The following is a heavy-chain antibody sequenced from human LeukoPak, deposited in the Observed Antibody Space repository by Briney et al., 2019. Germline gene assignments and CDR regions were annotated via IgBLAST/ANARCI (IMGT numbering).Heavy chain of an antibody. CDR3: ARGGNYWPQWWFDP. D-gene: IGHD1-26*01. Sequence: PSETLSLTCTVSGAYISVNNYYWAWIRQSPGKGLEWIGSINYSGTTYYNPSLKSRVTMSLDASKNQFSLELNSATPADTAVYYCARGGNYWPQWWFDPWGRGTLVSVSS. J-gene: IGHJ5*02. CDR1: GAYISVNNYY. V-gene: IGHV4-39*07. CDR2: INYSGTT.